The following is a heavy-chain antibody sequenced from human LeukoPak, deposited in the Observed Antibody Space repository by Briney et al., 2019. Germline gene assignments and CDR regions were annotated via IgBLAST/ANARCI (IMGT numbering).Heavy chain of an antibody. V-gene: IGHV3-23*01. D-gene: IGHD1-26*01. J-gene: IGHJ4*02. CDR2: LSDSGGST. CDR1: GFMLTNYG. CDR3: ARRSGTYYPGFDY. Sequence: GGSLRLSCAASGFMLTNYGMNWVRQAPGKGLEWVSGLSDSGGSTYYAGSVKGRFTISRDNSKNTLYLQMNSLRAEDTALYFCARRSGTYYPGFDYWGQGALVTVSS.